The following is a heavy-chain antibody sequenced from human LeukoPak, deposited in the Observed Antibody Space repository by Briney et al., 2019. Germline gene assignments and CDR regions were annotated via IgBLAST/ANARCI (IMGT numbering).Heavy chain of an antibody. CDR3: ARENLFDSY. CDR1: GYTFTSYD. CDR2: MNPNSGNT. D-gene: IGHD3-10*02. J-gene: IGHJ4*02. V-gene: IGHV1-8*02. Sequence: ASVKVSCKASGYTFTSYDINWVRQATGQGLEWMGWMNPNSGNTGYAQKLQGRVTMTTDTSTSTAYMELRSLRSDDTAVYYCARENLFDSYWGQGTLVTVSS.